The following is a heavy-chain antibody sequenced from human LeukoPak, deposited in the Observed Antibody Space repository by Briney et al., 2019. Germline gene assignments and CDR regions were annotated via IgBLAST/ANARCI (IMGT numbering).Heavy chain of an antibody. V-gene: IGHV3-9*01. Sequence: GGSLRLSCAASGFTFDVYAMHWVRHAPGKGLEWVSGIRWNSGSIGYADSVKGRFTISRDNAKNSLYLQMNSLRAEDTALNYCAKDHTWTYYYYYMDVWGKGTTVTISS. CDR3: AKDHTWTYYYYYMDV. D-gene: IGHD3/OR15-3a*01. CDR1: GFTFDVYA. CDR2: IRWNSGSI. J-gene: IGHJ6*03.